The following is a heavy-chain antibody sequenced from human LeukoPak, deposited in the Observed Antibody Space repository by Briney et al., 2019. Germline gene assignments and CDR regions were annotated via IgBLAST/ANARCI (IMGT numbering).Heavy chain of an antibody. V-gene: IGHV1-69*04. CDR2: IIPIFGIA. J-gene: IGHJ6*02. Sequence: SVKVSCKASGGTFSSYAISWVRQAPGQGLEWMGRIIPIFGIANYVQKFQGRVTITADKSTSTAYMELSSLRSEDTAVYYCARDEDSYYDFWSGSYGMDVWGQGTTVTVSS. CDR1: GGTFSSYA. D-gene: IGHD3-3*01. CDR3: ARDEDSYYDFWSGSYGMDV.